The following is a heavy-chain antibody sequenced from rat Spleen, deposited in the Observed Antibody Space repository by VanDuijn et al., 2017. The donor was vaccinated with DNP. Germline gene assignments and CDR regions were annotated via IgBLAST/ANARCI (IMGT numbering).Heavy chain of an antibody. V-gene: IGHV5-20*01. CDR3: STLNYYASLSGYFDY. D-gene: IGHD1-2*01. CDR2: ISYDGGST. Sequence: EVQLVESGGGLVQPGRSMKLSCAASGFTFSDYGMAWVLQAPTKGLEWVASISYDGGSTYYRDSVKGRFTISRDNAKSTLYLQMDSLRTEDSAIYYCSTLNYYASLSGYFDYWGQGVMVTVSS. CDR1: GFTFSDYG. J-gene: IGHJ2*01.